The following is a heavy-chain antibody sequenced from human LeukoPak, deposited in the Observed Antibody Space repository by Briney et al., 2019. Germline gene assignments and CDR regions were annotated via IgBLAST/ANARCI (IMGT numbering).Heavy chain of an antibody. CDR2: ISWNSGSI. Sequence: PGGSLRLSCAASGFTFDDYAMHWVRQAPGKGLEWVSGISWNSGSIGYADSVKGRFTISRDNAKNSLYLQMNSLRAEDTALYYCAKDSQGGLVDDFDYWGQGTLVTVSS. V-gene: IGHV3-9*01. D-gene: IGHD2-8*02. CDR1: GFTFDDYA. J-gene: IGHJ4*02. CDR3: AKDSQGGLVDDFDY.